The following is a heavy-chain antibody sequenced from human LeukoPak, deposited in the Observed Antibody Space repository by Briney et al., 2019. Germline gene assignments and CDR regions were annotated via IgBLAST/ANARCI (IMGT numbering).Heavy chain of an antibody. CDR2: ISGSDRTT. CDR1: GFTFSRFA. V-gene: IGHV3-23*01. CDR3: AKDGNYLDSSGYLIPFDY. J-gene: IGHJ4*02. Sequence: RGESLKISCEASGFTFSRFAMSWVRQAPGKGLEWVSSISGSDRTTYYADSVKGRFTISRDNSKNILYLQMNSLRADDTALYYCAKDGNYLDSSGYLIPFDYWGLGTLVTVSS. D-gene: IGHD3-22*01.